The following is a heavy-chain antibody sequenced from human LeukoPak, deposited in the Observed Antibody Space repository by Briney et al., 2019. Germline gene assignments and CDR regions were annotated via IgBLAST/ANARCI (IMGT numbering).Heavy chain of an antibody. CDR1: GFTFSDYY. CDR2: ISSSGSTI. Sequence: GGSLRLSCAASGFTFSDYYMSWIRQAPGKGLEWVSYISSSGSTIYYADSVKGRFTISRDNAKNSLYLQMNSLRAEDTAVYYCARGRYCSSTSCYGGAFDIWGQGTMVTVSS. CDR3: ARGRYCSSTSCYGGAFDI. V-gene: IGHV3-11*01. D-gene: IGHD2-2*01. J-gene: IGHJ3*02.